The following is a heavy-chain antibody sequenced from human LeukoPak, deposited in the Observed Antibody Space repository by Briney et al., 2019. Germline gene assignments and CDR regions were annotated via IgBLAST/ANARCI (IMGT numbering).Heavy chain of an antibody. CDR2: IYYSGST. CDR1: GGSISSSSYY. J-gene: IGHJ5*02. D-gene: IGHD3-22*01. V-gene: IGHV4-39*07. CDR3: AREGPYYYDSSGYYGWFDP. Sequence: SETLSLTCTVSGGSISSSSYYWGWIRQPPGKGLEWIGSIYYSGSTYYNPSLKSRVTISVDTSKNQFSLKLSSVAAADTAVYYCAREGPYYYDSSGYYGWFDPWGQGTLVTVSS.